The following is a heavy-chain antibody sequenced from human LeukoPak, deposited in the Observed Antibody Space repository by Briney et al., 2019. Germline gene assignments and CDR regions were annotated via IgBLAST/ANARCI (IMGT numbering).Heavy chain of an antibody. V-gene: IGHV3-74*01. J-gene: IGHJ4*02. CDR3: ARVESGSCSTTRCRNIDY. D-gene: IGHD2-2*01. CDR2: INTDGSST. CDR1: DFNYINYW. Sequence: GGSLRLSCAASDFNYINYWMHWVRQAPGKGLVWVSRINTDGSSTNYADSVKGRFTISRDNAKNTLYVQMNSLRVEDTAVYYGARVESGSCSTTRCRNIDYWGQGTLVTVSS.